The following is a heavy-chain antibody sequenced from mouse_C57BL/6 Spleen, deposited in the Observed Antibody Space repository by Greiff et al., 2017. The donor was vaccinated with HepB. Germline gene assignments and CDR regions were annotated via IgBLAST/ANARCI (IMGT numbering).Heavy chain of an antibody. J-gene: IGHJ4*01. CDR2: ISSGSSTI. V-gene: IGHV5-17*01. CDR3: AKGDFDYGAMDY. CDR1: GFTFSDYG. D-gene: IGHD2-4*01. Sequence: EVMLVESGGGLVKPGGSLKLSCAASGFTFSDYGMHWVRQAPEKGLEWVAYISSGSSTIYYADTVKGRFTISRDNAKNTLFLQMTSLRSEDTAMYYCAKGDFDYGAMDYWGQGTSVTVSS.